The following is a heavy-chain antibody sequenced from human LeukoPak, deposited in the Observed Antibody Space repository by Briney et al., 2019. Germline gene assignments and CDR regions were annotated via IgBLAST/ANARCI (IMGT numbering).Heavy chain of an antibody. CDR1: GFTFSNYW. CDR3: ARQPDY. Sequence: GGSLRLSCAASGFTFSNYWMHWGRQAPGKGLVWVSHINSDGSRTNYADSVKGRFTISRDNAKNTLYLQMNSLRAEDTAVYYCARQPDYWGQGTLVTVSS. V-gene: IGHV3-74*01. D-gene: IGHD1-14*01. J-gene: IGHJ4*02. CDR2: INSDGSRT.